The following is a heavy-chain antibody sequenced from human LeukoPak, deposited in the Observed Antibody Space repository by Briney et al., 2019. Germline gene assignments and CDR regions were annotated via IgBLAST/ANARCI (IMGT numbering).Heavy chain of an antibody. CDR1: GLTFSDYY. CDR2: ISSSGSTI. J-gene: IGHJ4*02. D-gene: IGHD2-15*01. Sequence: GGSLRLSCAASGLTFSDYYMSWIRQAPGKGLEWVSYISSSGSTIYYADSVKGRFTISRDNAKNSLYLQMNSLRAEDTAVYYCARGYCSGGSCYSGDYFDYWGQGTLVTISS. V-gene: IGHV3-11*04. CDR3: ARGYCSGGSCYSGDYFDY.